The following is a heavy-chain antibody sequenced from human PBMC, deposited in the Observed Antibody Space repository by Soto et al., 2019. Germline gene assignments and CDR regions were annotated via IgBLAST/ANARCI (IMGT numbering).Heavy chain of an antibody. CDR1: GFTFSSFA. CDR2: ITGSGDAT. CDR3: ASGLVGYCSSSSCHAYRFDP. Sequence: GGSLRLSCAASGFTFSSFAMSWVRQAPGKGLEWVSAITGSGDATFYADSVRGRFTISRDNSKNTLYLQMNSLGAEDTALYYCASGLVGYCSSSSCHAYRFDPWGQGTLVTVST. V-gene: IGHV3-23*01. D-gene: IGHD2-2*01. J-gene: IGHJ5*02.